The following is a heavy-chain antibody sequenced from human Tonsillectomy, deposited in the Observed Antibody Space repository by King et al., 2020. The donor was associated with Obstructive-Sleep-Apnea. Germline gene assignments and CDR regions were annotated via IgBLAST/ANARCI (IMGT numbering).Heavy chain of an antibody. D-gene: IGHD2-21*02. CDR1: GFTFSSYG. J-gene: IGHJ5*02. Sequence: VQLVESGGGVVQPGRSLRLSCAASGFTFSSYGMHWVRQAPGKGLEWVALISYDGSYKYYADSVKGRFTISRDNSKNTLYLQMNSLRAEDTAVYYCAKDRDYNWFDPWGQGTLVTVSS. CDR3: AKDRDYNWFDP. CDR2: ISYDGSYK. V-gene: IGHV3-30*18.